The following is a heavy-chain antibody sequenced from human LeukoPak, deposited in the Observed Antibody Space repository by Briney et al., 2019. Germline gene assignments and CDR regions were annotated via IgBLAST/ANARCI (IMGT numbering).Heavy chain of an antibody. D-gene: IGHD3-9*01. CDR3: ARGNILTGYCFDF. V-gene: IGHV4-34*01. CDR2: IHYSGAT. CDR1: GGSITGYY. J-gene: IGHJ4*02. Sequence: SETLSLTCAVYGGSITGYYWSWIRQTPGRGLEWVGEIHYSGATSYNPSLKSRATISTDTSKNQFSLRLSSVTAADTAVYYCARGNILTGYCFDFWGQGDLVTVSS.